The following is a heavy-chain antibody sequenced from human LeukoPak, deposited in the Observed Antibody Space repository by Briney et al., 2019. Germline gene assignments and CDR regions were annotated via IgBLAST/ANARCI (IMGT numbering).Heavy chain of an antibody. J-gene: IGHJ3*02. CDR3: ARRSAWNAFDI. CDR2: ISGSGGNT. D-gene: IGHD5-12*01. V-gene: IGHV3-23*01. Sequence: GGSLRLSCADSGFTFSNSAMSWVRQAPGKGLEWVSVISGSGGNTDYADSVKGRFTISRDNSKNTLYLQVNSLRVEDTAVYYSARRSAWNAFDIWGQGTIVTVSS. CDR1: GFTFSNSA.